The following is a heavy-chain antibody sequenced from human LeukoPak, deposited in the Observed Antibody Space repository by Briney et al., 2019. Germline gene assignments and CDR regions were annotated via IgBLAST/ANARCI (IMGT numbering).Heavy chain of an antibody. CDR3: ARGGGLGAYYYYMDV. CDR2: IYYSGST. D-gene: IGHD1-26*01. J-gene: IGHJ6*03. V-gene: IGHV4-59*01. CDR1: GDSISSYY. Sequence: SETLSLTCTVTGDSISSYYRSWIRQPPGKGLEWIWYIYYSGSTNYNPSLMSRVIISLDTSKNQFSLKLRSVTAEDTAVYYCARGGGLGAYYYYMDVWGKGTTVTISS.